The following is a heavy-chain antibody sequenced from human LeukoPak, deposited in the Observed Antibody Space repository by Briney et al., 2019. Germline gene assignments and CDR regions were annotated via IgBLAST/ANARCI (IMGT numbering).Heavy chain of an antibody. Sequence: GGSLRLSCAASGFTFSSYSMNWVRQAPGKGLEWVSCISSSSSYIYYADSVKGRFTISRDNAKNSLYLQRNSLRAEDTAVYYCARDSLAVLWFGELSNAFDIWGQGTMVTVSS. CDR3: ARDSLAVLWFGELSNAFDI. J-gene: IGHJ3*02. CDR2: ISSSSSYI. D-gene: IGHD3-10*01. V-gene: IGHV3-21*01. CDR1: GFTFSSYS.